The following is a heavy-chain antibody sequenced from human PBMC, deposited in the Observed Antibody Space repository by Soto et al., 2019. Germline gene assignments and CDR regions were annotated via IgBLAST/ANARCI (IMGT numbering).Heavy chain of an antibody. V-gene: IGHV3-15*07. CDR3: TTPPSLPLLGYCSGGSCYPYFTWYPDAFDI. CDR1: GFXFSNAW. J-gene: IGHJ3*02. D-gene: IGHD2-15*01. CDR2: IKSKTDGGTT. Sequence: PGGSLXLSCAASGFXFSNAWMNWVRQAPGKGLEWVGRIKSKTDGGTTDYAAPVKGRFTISRDDSKNTLYLQMNSLKTEDTAVYYCTTPPSLPLLGYCSGGSCYPYFTWYPDAFDIWGQGTMVTVSS.